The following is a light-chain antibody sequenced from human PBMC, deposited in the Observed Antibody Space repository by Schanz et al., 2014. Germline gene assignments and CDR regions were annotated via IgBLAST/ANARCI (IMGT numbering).Light chain of an antibody. CDR2: SDN. V-gene: IGLV1-44*01. J-gene: IGLJ3*02. Sequence: QSVLTQPPSTSETPGQRVTISCSGSSSNIESNTVNWYQQLPGTAPKLLIYSDNQRPSGVPDRFSGSKSGTSASLAISGLQSEDEADYYCQSYDSRLGGPEFGGGTKLTVL. CDR1: SSNIESNT. CDR3: QSYDSRLGGPE.